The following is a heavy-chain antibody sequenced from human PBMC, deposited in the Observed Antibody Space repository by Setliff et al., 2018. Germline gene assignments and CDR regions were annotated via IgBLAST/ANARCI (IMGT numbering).Heavy chain of an antibody. V-gene: IGHV4-4*07. CDR2: IYTSGST. D-gene: IGHD6-13*01. J-gene: IGHJ6*03. Sequence: PSETLSFTCTVSGGSISSYYWSWVRQPAGKGLEWIGRIYTSGSTNYNPSLKSRVTMSVDTSKNQFSLKLSSVTAADTAVYYCARAGGGSSFTAYYYYYYMDVWGKGTTVTVSS. CDR1: GGSISSYY. CDR3: ARAGGGSSFTAYYYYYYMDV.